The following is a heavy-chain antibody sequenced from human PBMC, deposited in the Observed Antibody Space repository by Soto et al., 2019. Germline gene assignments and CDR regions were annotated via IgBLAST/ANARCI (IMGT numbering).Heavy chain of an antibody. CDR1: GFTFSKAW. J-gene: IGHJ6*02. CDR2: IKTNSEGGTT. V-gene: IGHV3-15*07. Sequence: EVQLVESGGGLVKPGGSLRLSCAASGFTFSKAWMNWVRQAPGKGLEWVGRIKTNSEGGTTGYAAPVQGRFSLSRDDLRTTLSLQMNSLQTAVTAVYYGTTVSVEGVCGQGATVTVSS. D-gene: IGHD2-15*01. CDR3: TTVSVEGV.